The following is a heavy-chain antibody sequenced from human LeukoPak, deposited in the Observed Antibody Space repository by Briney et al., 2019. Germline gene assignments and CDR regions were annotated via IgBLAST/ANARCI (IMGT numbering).Heavy chain of an antibody. J-gene: IGHJ4*02. V-gene: IGHV3-23*01. CDR3: AKERSRLVGETGGVDY. CDR1: GFTFSSYA. Sequence: PGGSLRLSCAASGFTFSSYAMSWVRQAPGKGLEWVSGISNSGGSTYYADSVKGRFTISRDNSKNTVYLQMNSLRAEDTAVYYCAKERSRLVGETGGVDYWGQGTLVTVSS. D-gene: IGHD1-26*01. CDR2: ISNSGGST.